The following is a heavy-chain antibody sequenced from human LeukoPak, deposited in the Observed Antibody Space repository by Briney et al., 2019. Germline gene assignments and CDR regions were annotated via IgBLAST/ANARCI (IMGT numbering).Heavy chain of an antibody. Sequence: SETLSLTCTVSGGSISSYYWSWIRQPPGKGLEWIGYIYYSGSTNYNPSLKSRVTISVDTSKNQFSLKLSSVTAADTAVYYCARDRDYYDSSGYWTFDIWGQGTMVTVSS. D-gene: IGHD3-22*01. CDR3: ARDRDYYDSSGYWTFDI. CDR2: IYYSGST. J-gene: IGHJ3*02. CDR1: GGSISSYY. V-gene: IGHV4-59*01.